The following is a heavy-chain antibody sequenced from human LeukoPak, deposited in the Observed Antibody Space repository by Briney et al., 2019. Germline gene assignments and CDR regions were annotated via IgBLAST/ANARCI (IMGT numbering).Heavy chain of an antibody. D-gene: IGHD2-15*01. V-gene: IGHV1-69*13. CDR2: IIPIFGTA. CDR3: ARALIDCSGGSCYFDY. Sequence: GASVKVSCKAPGGTFSSYAISWVRQAPGQGLEWMGGIIPIFGTANYAQKFQGRVTITADESTSTAYMELSSLRSEDTAVYYCARALIDCSGGSCYFDYWGQGTLVTVSS. CDR1: GGTFSSYA. J-gene: IGHJ4*02.